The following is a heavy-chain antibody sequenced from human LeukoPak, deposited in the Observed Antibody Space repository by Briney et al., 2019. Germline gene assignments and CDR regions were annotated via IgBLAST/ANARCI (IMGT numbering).Heavy chain of an antibody. V-gene: IGHV3-33*01. Sequence: PGRSLRVSCEASGFIFTSYGMHWVRQASGKGLEWVALIWYDGSKKYYADSVKGRFTISRDNFKNTVYLQMNSLRAEDTAVYYCARGRFLEPLDYWGQGTLVTVSS. CDR2: IWYDGSKK. CDR3: ARGRFLEPLDY. CDR1: GFIFTSYG. J-gene: IGHJ4*02. D-gene: IGHD3-3*01.